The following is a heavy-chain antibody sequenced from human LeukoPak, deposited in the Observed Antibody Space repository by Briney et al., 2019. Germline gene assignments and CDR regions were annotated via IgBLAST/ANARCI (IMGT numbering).Heavy chain of an antibody. CDR1: GFTFSSYG. CDR3: VICDYYDSSGYYRFYYYFFCMGV. CDR2: IWYDGSNK. D-gene: IGHD3-22*01. Sequence: PGRSLRLSCAASGFTFSSYGMNWVRQAPGKGLEWVAVIWYDGSNKYYADSVKGRFTIARDNSKNTLYLKMNSLRAEDTAVYYFVICDYYDSSGYYRFYYYFFCMGVWGHRSPVTVSS. V-gene: IGHV3-33*01. J-gene: IGHJ6*02.